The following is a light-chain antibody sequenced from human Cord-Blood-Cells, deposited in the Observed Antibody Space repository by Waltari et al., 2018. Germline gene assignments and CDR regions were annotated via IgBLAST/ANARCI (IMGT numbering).Light chain of an antibody. V-gene: IGKV1-13*02. Sequence: AIQLTQSPSSLSASVGDRVSITCRASQGIRSDFAWYQQKPGKAPKLLIYDASSLESGVPSRFSGSGSGTEFTLTISSLQPEDFATYYCQQFNSYPLTFGGGTKVEIK. CDR3: QQFNSYPLT. J-gene: IGKJ4*01. CDR2: DAS. CDR1: QGIRSD.